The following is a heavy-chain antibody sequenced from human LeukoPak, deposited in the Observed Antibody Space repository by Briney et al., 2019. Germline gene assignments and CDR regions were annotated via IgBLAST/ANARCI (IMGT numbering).Heavy chain of an antibody. CDR3: ARQTGSGLFILP. J-gene: IGHJ4*02. CDR1: GGSISSSNYY. V-gene: IGHV4-39*01. CDR2: IYYTGNT. Sequence: SETLSLTCTVSGGSISSSNYYWGWIRQPPGKGLEWIGSIYYTGNTYYNASLKSRVTISIDTSKNQISLRLTSVTATDTAIYYCARQTGSGLFILPGGQGTLVTVSS. D-gene: IGHD3/OR15-3a*01.